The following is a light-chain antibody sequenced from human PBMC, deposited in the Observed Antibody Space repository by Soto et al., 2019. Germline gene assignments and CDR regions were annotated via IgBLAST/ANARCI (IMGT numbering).Light chain of an antibody. CDR1: SGHSSYA. CDR3: QTWGTGIVV. Sequence: QLVLTQSPSASASLGASVKLTCTLSSGHSSYAIAWHQQQPEKGPRYLMKLNSDGSHSKGDGIPDRFSGSSSGAERYLTISSLQSEDEACYYCQTWGTGIVVFGGGTKLTVL. V-gene: IGLV4-69*01. CDR2: LNSDGSH. J-gene: IGLJ2*01.